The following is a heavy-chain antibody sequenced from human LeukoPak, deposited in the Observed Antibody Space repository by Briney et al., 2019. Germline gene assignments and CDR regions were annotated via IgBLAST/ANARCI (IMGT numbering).Heavy chain of an antibody. CDR3: AELGITMIGGV. Sequence: GGSLRLSCEASGFTLSSHWMSWVRQAPGKGLEWLGNINQDGTENNSVGSVKGRFTLSRDNAKNSLYLQMNSLRAEDTAVYYCAELGITMIGGVWGKGTTVTISS. CDR1: GFTLSSHW. V-gene: IGHV3-7*01. CDR2: INQDGTEN. J-gene: IGHJ6*04. D-gene: IGHD3-10*02.